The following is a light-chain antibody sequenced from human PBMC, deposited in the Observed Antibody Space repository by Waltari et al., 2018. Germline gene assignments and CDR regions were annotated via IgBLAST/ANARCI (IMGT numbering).Light chain of an antibody. CDR3: QQYNNWPPWT. J-gene: IGKJ1*01. V-gene: IGKV3-15*01. CDR2: GAS. CDR1: QNAKSK. Sequence: ETVMTQSPATLSVSPGDRATLSCRASQNAKSKLAWYQHKPGQAPRLLIYGASTRATDVPDRFSGSGSGTDFTLTIDGLQSEDFAIYYCQQYNNWPPWTFGRGTKVEIK.